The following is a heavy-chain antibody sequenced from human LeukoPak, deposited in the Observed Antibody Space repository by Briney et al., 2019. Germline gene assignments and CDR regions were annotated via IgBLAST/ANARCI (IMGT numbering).Heavy chain of an antibody. J-gene: IGHJ3*02. CDR1: GGSFSGYV. CDR3: ARDVYRYDSSGSRAFDI. Sequence: SETLSLTCAVYGGSFSGYVWFWIRQPPGKGLEWIGEINHSGSTNYNPSLKSRVTISVDTSNNQFSLKLSSVTAADTAVYYCARDVYRYDSSGSRAFDIWGQGTMVTVSS. CDR2: INHSGST. D-gene: IGHD3-22*01. V-gene: IGHV4-34*01.